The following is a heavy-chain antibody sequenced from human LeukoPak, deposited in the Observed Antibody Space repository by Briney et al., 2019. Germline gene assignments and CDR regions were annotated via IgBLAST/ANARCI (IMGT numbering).Heavy chain of an antibody. J-gene: IGHJ3*01. CDR1: GGSISSYY. Sequence: SETLSLTCTVSGGSISSYYWSWIRQPPGKGLESIGYIYYTGSTNYNPSLKSRVTISVDTSKKQFSLKLSSVTAADTAVYYCARHGPERYSSSWYGAFDVWGQGTMVTVSS. V-gene: IGHV4-59*08. D-gene: IGHD6-13*01. CDR2: IYYTGST. CDR3: ARHGPERYSSSWYGAFDV.